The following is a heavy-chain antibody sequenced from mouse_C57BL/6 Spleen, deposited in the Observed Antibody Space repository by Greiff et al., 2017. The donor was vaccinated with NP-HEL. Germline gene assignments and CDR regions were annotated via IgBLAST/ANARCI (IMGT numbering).Heavy chain of an antibody. J-gene: IGHJ2*01. V-gene: IGHV1-69*01. Sequence: VQLQQPGAELVMPGASVKLSCKASGYTFTSYWMHWVKQRPGQGLEWIGEIDPSDSYTNYNQKFKGKSTLTVDKSSSTAYMQLSSLTSEDSAVYYCARYYGSSWGYYFDYWGQGTTLTVSS. CDR2: IDPSDSYT. CDR3: ARYYGSSWGYYFDY. D-gene: IGHD1-1*01. CDR1: GYTFTSYW.